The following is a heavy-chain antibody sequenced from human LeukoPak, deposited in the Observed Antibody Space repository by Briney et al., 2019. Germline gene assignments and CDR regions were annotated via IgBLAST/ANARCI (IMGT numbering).Heavy chain of an antibody. Sequence: SQTLSLTCTVSGGSISSGGYYWSWIRQPPGKGLEWIGYIYHSGSTYYNPSLKSRVTISVDRSKNQFSLKLSSVTAADTAVYYCARYTYYYDSSGYYLPTNLSFDYWGQGTLVTVSS. CDR3: ARYTYYYDSSGYYLPTNLSFDY. D-gene: IGHD3-22*01. CDR2: IYHSGST. J-gene: IGHJ4*02. CDR1: GGSISSGGYY. V-gene: IGHV4-30-2*01.